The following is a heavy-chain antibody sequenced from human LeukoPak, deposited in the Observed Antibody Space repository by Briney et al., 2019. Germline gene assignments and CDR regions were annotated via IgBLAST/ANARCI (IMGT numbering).Heavy chain of an antibody. CDR1: GFTFSSYS. D-gene: IGHD2-2*01. CDR3: ARVGPGSDIVVVPAASGPYYMDV. V-gene: IGHV3-21*01. CDR2: ISSSSSYI. Sequence: GGSLGLSCAASGFTFSSYSMNWVRQAPGKGLEWVSSISSSSSYIYYADSVKGRFTISRDNAKNSLYLQMNSLRAEDTAVYYCARVGPGSDIVVVPAASGPYYMDVWGKGTTVTVSS. J-gene: IGHJ6*03.